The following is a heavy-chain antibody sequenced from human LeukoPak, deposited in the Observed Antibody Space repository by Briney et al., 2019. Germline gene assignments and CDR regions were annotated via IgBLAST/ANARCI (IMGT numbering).Heavy chain of an antibody. Sequence: ASVKVSCKASGYTFTSYYMHWVRQPPAQGRAWVGIINPSGGSTRYAQKFQGRVTLTRDTYTRTVYMELSNLRARDTAVCYCVYQMDYDGSGSDNKPHCFDPWGQGTLVTVSS. CDR2: INPSGGST. CDR1: GYTFTSYY. CDR3: VYQMDYDGSGSDNKPHCFDP. V-gene: IGHV1-46*01. D-gene: IGHD3-10*01. J-gene: IGHJ5*02.